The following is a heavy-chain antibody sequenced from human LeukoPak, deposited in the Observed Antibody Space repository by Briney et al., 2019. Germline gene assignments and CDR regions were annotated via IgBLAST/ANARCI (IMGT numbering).Heavy chain of an antibody. CDR2: ISYDGNHK. J-gene: IGHJ4*02. D-gene: IGHD3-10*01. CDR3: AKGYDYRSGAGSFDY. V-gene: IGHV3-30*18. CDR1: GLTFSSYN. Sequence: GRSLRLSCAASGLTFSSYNMHWVRQAPGKGLEWVAVISYDGNHKYYADSVKGRFTISRDNSKNTLYLQMNGLRADDTAVYYCAKGYDYRSGAGSFDYWGQGTLVTVAS.